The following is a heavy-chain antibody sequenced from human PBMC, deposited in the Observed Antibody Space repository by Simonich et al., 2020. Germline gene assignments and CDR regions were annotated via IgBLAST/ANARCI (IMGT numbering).Heavy chain of an antibody. J-gene: IGHJ4*02. Sequence: QVQLVQSGAEVKQPGASVKVSCKDSGYTFPSYDFNWGRQAMGQGLELMGWMNPTRGNTGYAQKFQGRVTITRKTSISTAYMELSSLRSEDTAVYYCARGRGGMSRGYVDYWGQGTLVTGSS. V-gene: IGHV1-8*03. CDR2: MNPTRGNT. CDR3: ARGRGGMSRGYVDY. CDR1: GYTFPSYD. D-gene: IGHD2-15*01.